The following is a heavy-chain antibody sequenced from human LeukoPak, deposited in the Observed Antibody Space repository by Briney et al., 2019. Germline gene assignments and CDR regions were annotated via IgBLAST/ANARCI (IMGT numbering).Heavy chain of an antibody. Sequence: ASVKVSCKASGYTFTGYYIHWVRQAPGQGLEWMGWINPNSGATNYAEKFQDRVTMTLDTSITTAYMEIRRLTSDDTALYYCARGRPIVWVEPATVPDYWGQGILVTVSS. CDR2: INPNSGAT. V-gene: IGHV1-2*02. CDR3: ARGRPIVWVEPATVPDY. D-gene: IGHD5-18*01. J-gene: IGHJ4*02. CDR1: GYTFTGYY.